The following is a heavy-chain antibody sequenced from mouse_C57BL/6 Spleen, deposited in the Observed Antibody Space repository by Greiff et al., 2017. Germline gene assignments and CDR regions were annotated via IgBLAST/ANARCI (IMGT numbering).Heavy chain of an antibody. CDR1: GYTFTDYN. Sequence: VQLQQSGPELVKPGASVKIPCKASGYTFTDYNMDWVKQSHGQSLEWIGDINPNNGGTIYNQKFKGKATLTVDKSSSTAYMERRSLTSEDTAVYYCARGNWDQAMDYWGQGTSGTVSS. D-gene: IGHD4-1*01. CDR2: INPNNGGT. CDR3: ARGNWDQAMDY. V-gene: IGHV1-18*01. J-gene: IGHJ4*01.